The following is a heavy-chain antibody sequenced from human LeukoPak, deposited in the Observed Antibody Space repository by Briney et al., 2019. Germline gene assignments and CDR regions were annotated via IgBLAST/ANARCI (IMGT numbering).Heavy chain of an antibody. V-gene: IGHV3-23*01. CDR2: ISGSGGST. Sequence: QPGGSLRLSCAASGFTFSSYAMSWVRQAPGKGLEWVSAISGSGGSTYYADSVKGRFTISRDNSNNTLYLQINSLREKDRAISYCAKERISMIVVVILDYWGQGTLVPVSS. CDR1: GFTFSSYA. J-gene: IGHJ4*02. D-gene: IGHD3-22*01. CDR3: AKERISMIVVVILDY.